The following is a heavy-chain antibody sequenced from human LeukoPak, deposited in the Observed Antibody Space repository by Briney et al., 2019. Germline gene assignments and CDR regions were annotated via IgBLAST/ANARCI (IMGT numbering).Heavy chain of an antibody. CDR1: GFTFSSYS. J-gene: IGHJ6*03. D-gene: IGHD6-13*01. CDR3: ASEGAAASVYMDV. V-gene: IGHV3-21*01. Sequence: PGGSLRLSCAAFGFTFSSYSMNWVRQTPGKELEWVSSISSSSSYIYYADSVKGRFTISRDNAKNSLYLQMNSLRAEDTAVYYCASEGAAASVYMDVWGKGTTVTVSS. CDR2: ISSSSSYI.